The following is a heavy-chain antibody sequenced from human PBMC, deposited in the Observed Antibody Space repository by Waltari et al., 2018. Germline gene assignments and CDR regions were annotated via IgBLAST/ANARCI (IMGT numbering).Heavy chain of an antibody. V-gene: IGHV3-53*01. CDR2: TKGCGNT. CDR3: ASDPGFANGMDG. J-gene: IGHJ6*02. Sequence: EVQLVESGGGLIQPGGSLRLSCAASGFIVSNNYMSWVRQAPGKGLECVSVTKGCGNTFYSDSVKGRFTISTDDSSNTLSLQMNSLRVEDTAVYYCASDPGFANGMDGWGQGTTVTVSS. CDR1: GFIVSNNY.